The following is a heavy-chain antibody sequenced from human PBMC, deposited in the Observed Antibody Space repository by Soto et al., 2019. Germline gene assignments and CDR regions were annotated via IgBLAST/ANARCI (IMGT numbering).Heavy chain of an antibody. CDR1: GFTFSSYG. J-gene: IGHJ6*03. V-gene: IGHV3-33*01. CDR2: IWYDGSNK. Sequence: GGSLRLSCVASGFTFSSYGMHWVRQAPGKGLEWVAVIWYDGSNKYYADSVKGRFTISRDNSKNTLYLQMNSLRAEDTAVYYCARDIRNYDFWSGHSGDYMDVWGKGTTVTVSS. D-gene: IGHD3-3*01. CDR3: ARDIRNYDFWSGHSGDYMDV.